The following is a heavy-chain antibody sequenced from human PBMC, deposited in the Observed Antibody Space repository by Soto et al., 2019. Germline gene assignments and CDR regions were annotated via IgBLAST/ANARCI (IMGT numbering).Heavy chain of an antibody. Sequence: AAVKVYCKTAGCTFTSHGISGGRKTTGRGFEWMGWMSAYNGNTNYAQKLQGRVTMTTDTSTSTAYMELRSLRSDDTAVYYCARDEYSYGYYYYYYLDVWGKGTTVTVSS. V-gene: IGHV1-18*01. CDR3: ARDEYSYGYYYYYYLDV. D-gene: IGHD5-18*01. J-gene: IGHJ6*03. CDR2: MSAYNGNT. CDR1: GCTFTSHG.